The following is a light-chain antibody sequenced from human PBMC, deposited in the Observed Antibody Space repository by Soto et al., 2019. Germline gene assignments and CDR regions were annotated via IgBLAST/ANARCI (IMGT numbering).Light chain of an antibody. CDR3: QQYYHSPRT. Sequence: ENVLTQSPGTLSLSPGERATISCRASQRVSSRYFAWFQQRPGQVPRLLIFGSSSRAPGIPDRFSGSGSGTDFTLTISRLEPEDFGVYYCQQYYHSPRTFGQGTKVEIK. V-gene: IGKV3-20*01. CDR2: GSS. CDR1: QRVSSRY. J-gene: IGKJ1*01.